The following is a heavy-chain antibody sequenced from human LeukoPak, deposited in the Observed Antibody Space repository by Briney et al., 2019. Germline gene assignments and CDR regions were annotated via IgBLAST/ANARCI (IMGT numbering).Heavy chain of an antibody. CDR3: ARDFSWTGDYYYYGMDV. CDR1: GGTFSSYA. J-gene: IGHJ6*02. V-gene: IGHV1-69*04. CDR2: IIPILGIA. D-gene: IGHD3/OR15-3a*01. Sequence: GASVKVSCKASGGTFSSYAISWVRQAAGQGLEWRGVIIPILGIANYAQKFQGRVTITADKSTSTAYMELSSLRSEDTAVYYCARDFSWTGDYYYYGMDVWGQGTTVTVSS.